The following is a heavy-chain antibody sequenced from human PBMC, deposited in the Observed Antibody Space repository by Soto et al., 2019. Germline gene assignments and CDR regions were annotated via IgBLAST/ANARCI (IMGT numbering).Heavy chain of an antibody. V-gene: IGHV4-34*01. Sequence: SSETLSLTCAVYGGSFSGYYWSWIRQPPGKGLEWIGEINHSGSTNYNPSLKSRVTISVDTSKNQFSLKLSSVTAADTAVYYCARSRRGGSLDFDYWGQGTLVTVSS. D-gene: IGHD3-10*01. CDR2: INHSGST. CDR1: GGSFSGYY. CDR3: ARSRRGGSLDFDY. J-gene: IGHJ4*02.